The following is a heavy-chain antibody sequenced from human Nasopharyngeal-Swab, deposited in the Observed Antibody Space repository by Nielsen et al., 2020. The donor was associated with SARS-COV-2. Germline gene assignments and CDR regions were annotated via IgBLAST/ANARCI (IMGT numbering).Heavy chain of an antibody. V-gene: IGHV3-53*04. Sequence: GESLKISCAASGVTVSSNYMSWVRQAQGKGLEWVSVIYSGGSTYYADSVKVRFTISRHNSKNTLYLQMNSLRAEDTAVYYCARSAMVRGPGMDVWGQGTTVTVSS. CDR1: GVTVSSNY. J-gene: IGHJ6*02. D-gene: IGHD3-10*01. CDR2: IYSGGST. CDR3: ARSAMVRGPGMDV.